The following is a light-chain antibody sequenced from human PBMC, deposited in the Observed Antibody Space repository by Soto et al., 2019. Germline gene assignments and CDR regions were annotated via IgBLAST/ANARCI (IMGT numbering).Light chain of an antibody. Sequence: EIVLTQSPATLSLSPGDRATLSCRASRSVGSSLAWYQHKPGQAPRLLIYGTTNRATGIPDRFSGSESGTDFTLTISSLEPEDSALFDCQQRSYWPWTCGQGNKVEIK. CDR3: QQRSYWPWT. CDR2: GTT. CDR1: RSVGSS. J-gene: IGKJ1*01. V-gene: IGKV3-11*01.